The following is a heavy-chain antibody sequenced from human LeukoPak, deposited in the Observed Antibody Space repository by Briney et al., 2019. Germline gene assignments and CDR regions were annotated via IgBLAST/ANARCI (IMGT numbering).Heavy chain of an antibody. V-gene: IGHV4-34*01. D-gene: IGHD5-12*01. Sequence: SETLSLTCAVYGGSFSGYYWSWIRQPPGKGLEWIGSIYYSGSTYYNPSLKSRVTISVDTSKNQFSLKLTSVTAADTAVYYCAGAKGWLAFDIWGQGTMVTVSS. J-gene: IGHJ3*02. CDR1: GGSFSGYY. CDR2: IYYSGST. CDR3: AGAKGWLAFDI.